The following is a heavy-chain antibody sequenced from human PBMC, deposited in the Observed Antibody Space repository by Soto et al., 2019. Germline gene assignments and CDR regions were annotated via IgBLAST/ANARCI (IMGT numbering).Heavy chain of an antibody. CDR3: ARGFWSGYTDYYYGMDV. CDR2: ISSSSSYI. CDR1: GFTFSSYS. Sequence: PGGSLRLSCAASGFTFSSYSMNWVRQAPGKGLEWVSSISSSSSYIYYADSVKGRFTISRDNAKNSLYLQMNSLRAEDTAVYYCARGFWSGYTDYYYGMDVWGQGTTVTVSS. V-gene: IGHV3-21*01. D-gene: IGHD3-3*01. J-gene: IGHJ6*02.